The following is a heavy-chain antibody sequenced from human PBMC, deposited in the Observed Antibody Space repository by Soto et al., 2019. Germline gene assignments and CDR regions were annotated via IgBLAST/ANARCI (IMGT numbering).Heavy chain of an antibody. CDR1: GGSISGYY. V-gene: IGHV4-59*01. J-gene: IGHJ3*02. Sequence: QVQLQESGPGLVKPSETLSLTCTVSGGSISGYYWSWIRQPPGKGLEWIGWVYYSGSTNYNPSLKSRVTISVDTSKNQFSLKLSSVTAADTAVDYCARDWGHDAFDIWGRGTMVTVSS. CDR3: ARDWGHDAFDI. D-gene: IGHD7-27*01. CDR2: VYYSGST.